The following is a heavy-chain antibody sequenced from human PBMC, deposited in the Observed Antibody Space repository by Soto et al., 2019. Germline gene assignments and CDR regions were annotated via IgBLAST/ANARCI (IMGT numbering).Heavy chain of an antibody. CDR2: ISAYNGNT. Sequence: QVQLVQSGAEVKKPGASVKVSCKASGYTFTSYGISWVRQAPGQGLEWMGWISAYNGNTNYEQWLKGRVTMTTNTSTSTSYMELRSLRSDDTAVYSCARARDVGAARYYGMDVWGQGTTVTVSS. CDR1: GYTFTSYG. D-gene: IGHD1-26*01. CDR3: ARARDVGAARYYGMDV. J-gene: IGHJ6*02. V-gene: IGHV1-18*01.